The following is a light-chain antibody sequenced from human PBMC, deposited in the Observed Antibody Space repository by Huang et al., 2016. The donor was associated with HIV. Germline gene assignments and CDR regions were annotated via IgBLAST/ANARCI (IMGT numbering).Light chain of an antibody. V-gene: IGKV1-17*03. CDR2: DAS. J-gene: IGKJ4*01. Sequence: DIQMTQSPSVMSASVGDRVTISCRASQGISNRLVWFQQKPGRVPKRLIHDASSLESGVPTRFIGSGSGTEFTLTINGLQPEDFATYYCLQHNGHPLTFGGGTRVEIK. CDR3: LQHNGHPLT. CDR1: QGISNR.